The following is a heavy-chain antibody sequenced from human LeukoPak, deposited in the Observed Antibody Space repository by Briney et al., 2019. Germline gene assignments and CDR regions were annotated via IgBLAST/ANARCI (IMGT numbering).Heavy chain of an antibody. CDR3: ARYGSGSYLRNWFDP. CDR2: IYHSGST. D-gene: IGHD3-10*01. J-gene: IGHJ5*02. CDR1: GGSINSSY. Sequence: SETLSLTCTVSGGSINSSYWNWIRQPPGRGLEWIGYIYHSGSTYYNPSLKSRVTISVDRSKNQFSLKLSSVTAADTAVYYCARYGSGSYLRNWFDPWGQGTLVTVSS. V-gene: IGHV4-59*12.